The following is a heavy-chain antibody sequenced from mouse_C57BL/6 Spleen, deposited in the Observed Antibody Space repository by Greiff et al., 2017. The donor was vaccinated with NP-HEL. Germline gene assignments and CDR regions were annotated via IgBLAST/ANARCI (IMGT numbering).Heavy chain of an antibody. CDR2: ISSGGDYI. J-gene: IGHJ4*01. CDR3: TREGPHYYGSSTYAMDY. V-gene: IGHV5-9-1*02. Sequence: EVQRVESGEGLVKPGGSLKLSCAASGFTFSSYAMSWVRQTPEKRLEWVAYISSGGDYIYYADTVKGRFTISSDNARNTLYLQMSSLKSEDTAMYYCTREGPHYYGSSTYAMDYWGQGTSVTVSS. D-gene: IGHD1-1*01. CDR1: GFTFSSYA.